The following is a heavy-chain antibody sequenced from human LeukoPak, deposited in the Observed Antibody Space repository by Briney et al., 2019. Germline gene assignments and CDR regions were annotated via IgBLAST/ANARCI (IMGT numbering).Heavy chain of an antibody. Sequence: SETLSLTCTVSGGSISSYYWSRIRQPPGKGLEWIGYIYTSGSTNYNPSLKSRVTISVDTSKNQFSLKLSSVTAADTAVYYCARQVRFSGLGAFDIWGQGTMATVSS. V-gene: IGHV4-4*09. CDR1: GGSISSYY. J-gene: IGHJ3*02. D-gene: IGHD3/OR15-3a*01. CDR3: ARQVRFSGLGAFDI. CDR2: IYTSGST.